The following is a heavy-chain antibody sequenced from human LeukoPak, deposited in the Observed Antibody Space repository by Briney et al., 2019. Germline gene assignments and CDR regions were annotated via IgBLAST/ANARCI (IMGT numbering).Heavy chain of an antibody. CDR1: GFTFSSYW. J-gene: IGHJ3*02. D-gene: IGHD2-21*01. CDR2: TNSDGSST. CDR3: ARGASSAFDI. V-gene: IGHV3-74*01. Sequence: PGGSLRLSCAASGFTFSSYWMHWVRQAPGKGLVWVSRTNSDGSSTRYADSVEGRFTISRDNAKNTLYLQMSSLRAEDTAVYYCARGASSAFDIWGQGTMVTVSS.